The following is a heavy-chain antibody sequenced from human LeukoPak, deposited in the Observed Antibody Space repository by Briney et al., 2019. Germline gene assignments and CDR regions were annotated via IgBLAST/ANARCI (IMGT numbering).Heavy chain of an antibody. Sequence: GESLKISCKGSGYSFTSYWISWVRQMPGKGLEGMVGIDPSDSYTNYSPSFQGHVTISADTFISTAYLQWSSLKASDTAMYYCARRGSGWSSQWDYWGQGTLVTVSS. V-gene: IGHV5-10-1*01. CDR2: IDPSDSYT. CDR3: ARRGSGWSSQWDY. CDR1: GYSFTSYW. J-gene: IGHJ4*02. D-gene: IGHD6-19*01.